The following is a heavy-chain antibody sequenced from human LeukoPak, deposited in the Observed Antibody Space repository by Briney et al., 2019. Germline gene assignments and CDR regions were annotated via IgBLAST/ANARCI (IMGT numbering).Heavy chain of an antibody. CDR2: IYTSGST. V-gene: IGHV4-4*07. J-gene: IGHJ5*02. CDR1: GDSISSYY. D-gene: IGHD6-13*01. CDR3: ARDSSGWYDPRWFDP. Sequence: SETLSLTCTVSGDSISSYYWSWIRQPAGKGLEWIGRIYTSGSTNYNPSLKSRVTMSVDTSKNQFSLKLSSVTAADTAVYYCARDSSGWYDPRWFDPWGQGTLVTVSS.